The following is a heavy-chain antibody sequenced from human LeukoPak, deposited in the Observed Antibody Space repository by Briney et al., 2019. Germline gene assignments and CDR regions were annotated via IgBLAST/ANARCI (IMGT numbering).Heavy chain of an antibody. V-gene: IGHV4-34*01. J-gene: IGHJ3*02. Sequence: SETLSLTCAVYGGSFSGYYWSWIRQPPGKGLEWIGEINHSGSTNYNPSLKSRVTISVDTSKNQFSLKLSSVTAADTAMYYCASGYCGGACQLGGVDMWGQGTMVTVSS. CDR3: ASGYCGGACQLGGVDM. CDR1: GGSFSGYY. D-gene: IGHD2-21*02. CDR2: INHSGST.